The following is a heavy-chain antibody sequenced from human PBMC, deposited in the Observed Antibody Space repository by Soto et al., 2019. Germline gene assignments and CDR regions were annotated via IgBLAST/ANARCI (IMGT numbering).Heavy chain of an antibody. CDR2: INTGNGNT. D-gene: IGHD5-12*01. J-gene: IGHJ5*02. CDR1: GITYTTYA. Sequence: QVQLVQSGAEVKKPGASVKVACKASGITYTTYAIHWVRQAPGQGLEWMGWINTGNGNTRYSQRFQGRVTLTTDTSASTAYMDVSSLTSEDTAVYYCARAISGYLSWGQGTLITVSS. V-gene: IGHV1-3*04. CDR3: ARAISGYLS.